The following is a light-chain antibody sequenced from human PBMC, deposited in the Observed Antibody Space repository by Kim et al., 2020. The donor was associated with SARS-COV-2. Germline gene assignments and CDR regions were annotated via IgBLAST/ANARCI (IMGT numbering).Light chain of an antibody. CDR3: QKYNNAPWT. Sequence: ASVGDRVTITCRASQSISNYLAWYQQKPGKVPKLLIYTTSTLQRGVPSRFSGSGSGTEFTLTISSLQPEDVATYYCQKYNNAPWTFGQGTKVDIK. CDR1: QSISNY. V-gene: IGKV1-27*01. CDR2: TTS. J-gene: IGKJ1*01.